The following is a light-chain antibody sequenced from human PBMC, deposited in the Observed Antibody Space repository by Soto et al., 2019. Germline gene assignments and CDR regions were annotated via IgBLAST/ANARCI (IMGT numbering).Light chain of an antibody. J-gene: IGLJ2*01. CDR2: DNN. V-gene: IGLV1-51*01. CDR1: SSDVGSYTL. Sequence: QSALTQPASVSGSPGQSITISCTGTSSDVGSYTLVSWYQQNPGKAPKLLIYDNNKRPSGIPDRFSGSKSGTSATLGITGLQTGDEASYYCGTWDSSLSAGLFGGGTKLTVL. CDR3: GTWDSSLSAGL.